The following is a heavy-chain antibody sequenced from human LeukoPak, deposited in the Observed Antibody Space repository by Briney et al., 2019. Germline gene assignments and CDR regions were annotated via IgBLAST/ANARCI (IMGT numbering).Heavy chain of an antibody. D-gene: IGHD3-10*01. J-gene: IGHJ3*02. V-gene: IGHV3-21*01. CDR2: ISSSSSYI. CDR1: GFTFSSYS. CDR3: ARDFGYLDAFDI. Sequence: GGSLRLSCAASGFTFSSYSMNWVRQAPGKGLEWVSSISSSSSYIYYADSVKGRFTISRDNAKNSLYLQMNSLRAENTAVYYCARDFGYLDAFDIWGQGTMVTVSS.